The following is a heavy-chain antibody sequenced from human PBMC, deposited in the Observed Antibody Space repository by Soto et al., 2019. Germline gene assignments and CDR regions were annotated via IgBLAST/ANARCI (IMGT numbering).Heavy chain of an antibody. CDR2: IVVGSGNT. CDR3: AADNDFWSGHYSFDY. Sequence: SVKVSCKASGFTFSSSAVQWVRQARGQRLEWIGWIVVGSGNTNYAQKFQERATITRDMSTSTAYMELTSLRSEDTAVYYCAADNDFWSGHYSFDYWGQGALVTVSS. CDR1: GFTFSSSA. D-gene: IGHD3-3*01. J-gene: IGHJ4*02. V-gene: IGHV1-58*01.